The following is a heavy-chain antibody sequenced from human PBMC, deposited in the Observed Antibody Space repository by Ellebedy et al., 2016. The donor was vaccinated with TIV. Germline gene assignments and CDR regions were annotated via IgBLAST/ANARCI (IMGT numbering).Heavy chain of an antibody. CDR1: GGTFSSYA. D-gene: IGHD6-13*01. J-gene: IGHJ6*02. Sequence: SVKVSXXASGGTFSSYAISWVRQAPGQGLEWMGGIIPIFGTANYAQKFQGRVTITADESTSTAYMELSSLRSEDTAVYYCAREKAAAGISNMIDYGMDVWGQGTTVTVSS. CDR2: IIPIFGTA. V-gene: IGHV1-69*13. CDR3: AREKAAAGISNMIDYGMDV.